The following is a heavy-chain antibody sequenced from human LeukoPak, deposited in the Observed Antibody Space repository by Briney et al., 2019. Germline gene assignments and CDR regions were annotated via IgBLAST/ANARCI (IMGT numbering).Heavy chain of an antibody. CDR2: IFYSGST. V-gene: IGHV4-39*01. D-gene: IGHD3-10*01. CDR3: ARGLRPYYSLGPGEY. Sequence: SETLSLTCTVSGGSISSSSYYWGWIRQPPGKGLEWIGSIFYSGSTFYNPSLKSRVTMSVDTSKNQFSLRLSSVTAADTAVYYCARGLRPYYSLGPGEYWGQGTPVTVSS. CDR1: GGSISSSSYY. J-gene: IGHJ4*02.